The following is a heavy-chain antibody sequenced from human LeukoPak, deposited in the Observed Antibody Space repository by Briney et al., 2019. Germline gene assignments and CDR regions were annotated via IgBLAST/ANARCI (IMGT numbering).Heavy chain of an antibody. CDR1: GGSISSSSYY. D-gene: IGHD2-2*01. CDR2: IYYSGST. CDR3: ARDRCSSTSCYLDY. Sequence: ASETLSLTCTVSGGSISSSSYYWGWIRQPPGKGLEWIGSIYYSGSTYYNPSLKSRVTISVDTSKNQFSLKLSSVTAADTAVYYCARDRCSSTSCYLDYWGQGTLVTVSS. J-gene: IGHJ4*02. V-gene: IGHV4-39*07.